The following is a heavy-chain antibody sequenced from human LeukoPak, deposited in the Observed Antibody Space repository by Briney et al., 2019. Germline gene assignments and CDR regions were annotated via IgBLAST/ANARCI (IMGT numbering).Heavy chain of an antibody. J-gene: IGHJ5*02. CDR3: ARDYVELRYFDWFNWFDP. Sequence: GGSLRLSCAASGFTFSSYAMHWVRQAPGKGLEWVAVISNDGSNKYYADSVKGRFTISRDNSKNTLYLQMNSLRAEDTAVYYCARDYVELRYFDWFNWFDPWGQGTLVTVSS. CDR2: ISNDGSNK. CDR1: GFTFSSYA. V-gene: IGHV3-30-3*01. D-gene: IGHD3-9*01.